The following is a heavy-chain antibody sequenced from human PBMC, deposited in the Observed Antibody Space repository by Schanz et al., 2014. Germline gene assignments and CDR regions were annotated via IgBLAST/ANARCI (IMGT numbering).Heavy chain of an antibody. CDR3: AKPPPGYLITWSTYYFVS. V-gene: IGHV3-23*04. J-gene: IGHJ4*02. D-gene: IGHD2-21*01. Sequence: EVVLVESGGASVQPGGSLRLSCAASGFTFSNYVMDWVRQAPGTGLEWVASITYNGDSTYYTDSVKGRFTISRDNSRNTLYLQMDGLRAEDTAVYYCAKPPPGYLITWSTYYFVSWGQGTLVTVSS. CDR1: GFTFSNYV. CDR2: ITYNGDST.